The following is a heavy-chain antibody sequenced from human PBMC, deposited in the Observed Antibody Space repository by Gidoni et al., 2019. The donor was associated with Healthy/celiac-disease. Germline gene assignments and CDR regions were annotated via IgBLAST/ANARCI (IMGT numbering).Heavy chain of an antibody. CDR1: GGSISSYY. CDR3: ARDYYGSGSWGYFDY. D-gene: IGHD3-10*01. Sequence: QVQLQESGPGLVKPSETLSLTCTVSGGSISSYYWSWIRQPPGKGLEWIGYIYYSGSTNYNPSLKSRVPISVDTSKNQFSLKLSSVTAADTAVYYCARDYYGSGSWGYFDYWGQGTLVTVSS. V-gene: IGHV4-59*01. CDR2: IYYSGST. J-gene: IGHJ4*02.